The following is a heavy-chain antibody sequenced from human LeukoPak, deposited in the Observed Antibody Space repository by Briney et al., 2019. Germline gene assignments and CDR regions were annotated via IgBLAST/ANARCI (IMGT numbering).Heavy chain of an antibody. V-gene: IGHV1-69*13. CDR1: GDTFSSYG. CDR2: IIPISGIA. D-gene: IGHD3-22*01. Sequence: GASVKVSCKASGDTFSSYGLSWVRQAPGQGLEWMGRIIPISGIANYAQKFQDRVTINPDESTSTVYMELSSLRSEDTAVYYCARDLYYYDSGGPDYWGQGTLVSVSS. J-gene: IGHJ4*02. CDR3: ARDLYYYDSGGPDY.